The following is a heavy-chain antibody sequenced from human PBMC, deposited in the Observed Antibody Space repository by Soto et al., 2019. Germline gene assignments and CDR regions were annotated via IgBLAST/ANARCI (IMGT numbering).Heavy chain of an antibody. CDR3: ARDRGQLVMDY. CDR2: ISGSGVST. D-gene: IGHD6-13*01. CDR1: GFTFSSYA. Sequence: PGGSLGLSCAASGFTFSSYAMSWVRQAPGKGLEWVSAISGSGVSTYYADSVKGRFTISRDNSKNTLYLQMNSLRAEDTAVYYSARDRGQLVMDYWGQGTLVTVSS. J-gene: IGHJ4*02. V-gene: IGHV3-23*01.